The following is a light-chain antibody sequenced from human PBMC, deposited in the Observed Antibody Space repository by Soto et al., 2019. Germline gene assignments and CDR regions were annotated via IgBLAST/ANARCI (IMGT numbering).Light chain of an antibody. J-gene: IGLJ3*02. Sequence: QSVLTQPASVSGSPGQSITISCTGTSSDVGSYNPVSWYQQHPGKAPKLMIYEGSKRPSGVSNHFSGSKSGNTASLTISGLQAEDEADYYCCSYAGSSTWVFGGGTKLTVL. CDR3: CSYAGSSTWV. V-gene: IGLV2-23*01. CDR2: EGS. CDR1: SSDVGSYNP.